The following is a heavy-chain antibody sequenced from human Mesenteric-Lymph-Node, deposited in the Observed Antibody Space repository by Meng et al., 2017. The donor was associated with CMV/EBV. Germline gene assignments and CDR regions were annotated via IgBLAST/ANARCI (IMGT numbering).Heavy chain of an antibody. CDR3: ARDGVVTTMLRGGNLYYFDN. D-gene: IGHD3-10*01. CDR1: GYTFSSYA. Sequence: SCKASGYTFSSYAMHWVRQPPGKGLEWVAVISYHGNDKYYAESVKGRFTISRDSSKNTLYLQMNGLTADDTAVHYCARDGVVTTMLRGGNLYYFDNWGRGTLVTVSS. CDR2: ISYHGNDK. V-gene: IGHV3-30-3*01. J-gene: IGHJ4*02.